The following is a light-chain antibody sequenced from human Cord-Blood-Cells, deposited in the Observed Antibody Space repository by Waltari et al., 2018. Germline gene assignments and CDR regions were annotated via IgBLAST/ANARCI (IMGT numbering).Light chain of an antibody. J-gene: IGLJ2*01. CDR3: QSYDSSLSGVV. CDR2: GNS. V-gene: IGLV1-40*01. CDR1: SSNIGAGYD. Sequence: QSVLTQPPSVSGAPGPRVTISCTGSSSNIGAGYDVHWYQQLPGTAPKLPTYGNSKRSSGCPDRFSGSKSGAPASRAITGLQAEDEADYYCQSYDSSLSGVVFGGGTKLTVL.